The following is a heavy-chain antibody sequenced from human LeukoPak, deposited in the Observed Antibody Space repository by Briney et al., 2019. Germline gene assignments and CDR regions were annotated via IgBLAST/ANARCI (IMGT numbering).Heavy chain of an antibody. CDR1: GFTFSTYG. J-gene: IGHJ4*02. Sequence: GGSLRLSCAASGFTFSTYGMHWVRQAPGKGLEWVSSIGSSSSYIYYADSVKGRFTISRDNAKNSLYLQMNSLRAEDTAVYYCARAHYGGIEGYWGQGTLVTVSS. CDR2: IGSSSSYI. CDR3: ARAHYGGIEGY. D-gene: IGHD4-23*01. V-gene: IGHV3-21*01.